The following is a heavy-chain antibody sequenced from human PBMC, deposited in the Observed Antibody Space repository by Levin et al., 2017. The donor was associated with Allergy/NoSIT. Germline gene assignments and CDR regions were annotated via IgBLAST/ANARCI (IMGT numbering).Heavy chain of an antibody. Sequence: PSETLSLTCAASGFTFSSYAMHWVRQAPGKGLEWVAVISYDGSNKYYADSVKGRFTISRDNSKNTLYLQMNSLRAEDTAVYYCARDRGSSSWPTYYFDYWGQGTLVTVSS. V-gene: IGHV3-30*04. CDR1: GFTFSSYA. CDR2: ISYDGSNK. CDR3: ARDRGSSSWPTYYFDY. J-gene: IGHJ4*02. D-gene: IGHD6-13*01.